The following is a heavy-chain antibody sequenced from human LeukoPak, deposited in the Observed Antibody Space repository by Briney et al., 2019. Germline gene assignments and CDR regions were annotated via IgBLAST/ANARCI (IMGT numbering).Heavy chain of an antibody. J-gene: IGHJ2*01. D-gene: IGHD3-22*01. Sequence: SETLSLTCTVSGGSISSYYWSWIRQPAGKGLEWIGRIYTSGSTNYNPSLKSRVTMSVDTSKNQFSLKLSSVTAADTAVYYCAREVVHYYDSSGYYLRWYFDLWGRGTLVTVSS. CDR1: GGSISSYY. CDR2: IYTSGST. V-gene: IGHV4-4*07. CDR3: AREVVHYYDSSGYYLRWYFDL.